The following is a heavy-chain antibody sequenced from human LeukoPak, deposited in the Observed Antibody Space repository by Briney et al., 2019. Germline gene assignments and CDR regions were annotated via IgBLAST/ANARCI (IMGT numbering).Heavy chain of an antibody. J-gene: IGHJ4*02. CDR1: GGSFSGSY. Sequence: SETLSLTCAVYGGSFSGSYWTWIRQPPGKGLEWIGEINHSGNTNYKPSLKSRVTISLDTSKNQFSLKLSSVTAADTAVYYCARSSYDSSGYYYRYFDYWGQGTLVTVSS. CDR2: INHSGNT. D-gene: IGHD3-22*01. CDR3: ARSSYDSSGYYYRYFDY. V-gene: IGHV4-34*01.